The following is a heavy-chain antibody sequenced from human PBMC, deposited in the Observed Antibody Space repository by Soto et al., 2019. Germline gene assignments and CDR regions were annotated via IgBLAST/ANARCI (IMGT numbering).Heavy chain of an antibody. CDR3: ARSRGYYGSGSYDWFDP. CDR1: GYTFTSYA. D-gene: IGHD3-10*01. J-gene: IGHJ5*02. Sequence: GASVKVSCKASGYTFTSYAMHWVRQAPGQRLEWMGWINAGNGNTKYSQKFQGRVTITRDTSASTAYMELSSLRSEDTAVYYCARSRGYYGSGSYDWFDPWGQGTLVTVSS. CDR2: INAGNGNT. V-gene: IGHV1-3*01.